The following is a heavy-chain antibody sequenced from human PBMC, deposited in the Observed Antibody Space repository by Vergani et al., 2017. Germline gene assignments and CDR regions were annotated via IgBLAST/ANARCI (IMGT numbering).Heavy chain of an antibody. D-gene: IGHD3-3*01. CDR2: ISGSGGST. J-gene: IGHJ6*03. Sequence: EVQLLESGGGLVQPGGSLRLSCAASGFTFSSYAMSWVRQAPGKGLEWVSAISGSGGSTYYADSVKGRFTISRDNSKNTLYLQMNSLRAEDTAVYYCARDGRNYDFWSGTYYYYYMDVWGKGTTVTVSS. CDR3: ARDGRNYDFWSGTYYYYYMDV. CDR1: GFTFSSYA. V-gene: IGHV3-23*01.